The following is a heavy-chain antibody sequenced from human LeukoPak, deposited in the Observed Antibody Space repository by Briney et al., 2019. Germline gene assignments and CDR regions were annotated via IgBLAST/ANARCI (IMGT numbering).Heavy chain of an antibody. CDR2: IIPIFGTA. CDR3: AREVGLWFGELLSGYYYYMDV. Sequence: SVKVSCKHPGDTFSSYAISWVRQAPGQGVEWMGRIIPIFGTANYAQKFQGRVTITTDESTSTAYMELSSLRSEDTAVYYGAREVGLWFGELLSGYYYYMDVWGKGTTVTVSS. D-gene: IGHD3-10*01. J-gene: IGHJ6*03. CDR1: GDTFSSYA. V-gene: IGHV1-69*05.